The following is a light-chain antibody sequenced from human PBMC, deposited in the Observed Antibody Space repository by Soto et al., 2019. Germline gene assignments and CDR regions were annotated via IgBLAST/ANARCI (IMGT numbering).Light chain of an antibody. CDR2: DAS. CDR1: QSVSSY. CDR3: QQRSNWPRT. J-gene: IGKJ1*01. Sequence: EIVLTQSPGTLSLSPGERATLSCRASQSVSSYLAWYQQKPGQAPRLLIYDASNRATGIPARFSGSGSGTDFTLTINSLEPEDFAVYYCQQRSNWPRTFGQGTKVDNK. V-gene: IGKV3-11*01.